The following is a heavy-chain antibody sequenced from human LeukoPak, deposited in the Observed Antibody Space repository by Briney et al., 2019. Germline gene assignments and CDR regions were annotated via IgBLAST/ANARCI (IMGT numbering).Heavy chain of an antibody. D-gene: IGHD3-16*02. CDR2: INHSGST. Sequence: SETLSLTCAVYGVSFSGYYWSWIRQPPGKGLEWIGEINHSGSTNYNPSLKSRVTISVDTSKNQFSLKLSSVTAADTAVYYCARGYYDYVWGSYRYSTVIFDYWGQGTLVTVSS. CDR1: GVSFSGYY. CDR3: ARGYYDYVWGSYRYSTVIFDY. V-gene: IGHV4-34*01. J-gene: IGHJ4*02.